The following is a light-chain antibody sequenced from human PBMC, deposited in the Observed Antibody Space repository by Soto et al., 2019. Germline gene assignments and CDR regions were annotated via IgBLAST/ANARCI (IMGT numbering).Light chain of an antibody. CDR2: DAS. CDR1: QSVSNTY. Sequence: DIVLTQSPGTLSLSPGERATLSCRASQSVSNTYLAWYQQKPGQTPRLLIYDASTRATGIPARFSGSGSGTEFTLTISSLQSEDIAVYYCQQYSNWPLFGPGTKVDIK. V-gene: IGKV3-15*01. J-gene: IGKJ3*01. CDR3: QQYSNWPL.